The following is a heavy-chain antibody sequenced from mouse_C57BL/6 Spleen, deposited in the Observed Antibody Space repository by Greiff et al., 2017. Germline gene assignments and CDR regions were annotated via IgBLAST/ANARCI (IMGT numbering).Heavy chain of an antibody. CDR3: ARDDYDGFAY. CDR2: IYPGDGDT. Sequence: VQLQESGPELVKPGASVKISCKASGYAFSSSWMNWVKQRPGKGLEWIGRIYPGDGDTNYNGKFKGKATLTADKSSSTAYMQLSSLTSEDSAVYFCARDDYDGFAYWGQGTLVTVSA. J-gene: IGHJ3*01. CDR1: GYAFSSSW. D-gene: IGHD2-4*01. V-gene: IGHV1-82*01.